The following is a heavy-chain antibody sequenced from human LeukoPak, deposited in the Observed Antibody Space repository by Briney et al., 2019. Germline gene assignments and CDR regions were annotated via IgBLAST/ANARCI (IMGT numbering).Heavy chain of an antibody. V-gene: IGHV1-69*13. CDR2: IIPIFGTA. CDR3: ARSYCRSTSCYWSWFDP. D-gene: IGHD2-2*01. J-gene: IGHJ5*02. CDR1: GGTFSSYA. Sequence: ASVKVSCKASGGTFSSYAVSWVRQAPGQGLEWMGGIIPIFGTANYAQKFQGRVTITADESTSTAYMELSSLRSEDTAVYYCARSYCRSTSCYWSWFDPWGQGTLVTVSS.